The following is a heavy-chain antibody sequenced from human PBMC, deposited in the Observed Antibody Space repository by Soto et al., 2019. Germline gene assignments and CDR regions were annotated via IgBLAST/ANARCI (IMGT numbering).Heavy chain of an antibody. V-gene: IGHV3-21*01. CDR1: GFTFSSYS. Sequence: GGSLRLSCAASGFTFSSYSMNWVRQAPGKGLEWVSSISSSSSYIYYADSVKGRFTISRDNAKNSLYLQMNSLRAEDTAVYYCARFVQQWLASMDVWGQGTTVTVSS. CDR2: ISSSSSYI. D-gene: IGHD6-19*01. CDR3: ARFVQQWLASMDV. J-gene: IGHJ6*02.